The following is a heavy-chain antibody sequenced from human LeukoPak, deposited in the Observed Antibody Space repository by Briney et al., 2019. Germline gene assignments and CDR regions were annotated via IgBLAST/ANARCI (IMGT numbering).Heavy chain of an antibody. Sequence: SETLSLTCTVSGVSISSSNSYWGWIRQPPGKGLEWIGEINHSGSTNYNPSLKSRVTISVDTSKNQFSLKLSSVTAADTAVYYCARHPPPILGFGPASWFDPWGQGTLVTVSS. CDR2: INHSGST. CDR3: ARHPPPILGFGPASWFDP. D-gene: IGHD3-10*01. J-gene: IGHJ5*02. CDR1: GVSISSSNSY. V-gene: IGHV4-39*01.